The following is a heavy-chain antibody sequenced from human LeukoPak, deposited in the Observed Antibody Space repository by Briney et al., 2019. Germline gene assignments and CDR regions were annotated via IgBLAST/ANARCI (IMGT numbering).Heavy chain of an antibody. CDR3: ARDAAYGYDRFDY. Sequence: SETLSLTCAVYGGSFSGYYWSWIRQPPGKGLEWIGEINHSGSTNYNPSLKSRVTIPVDTSKNQFSLKLSSVTAADTAVYYCARDAAYGYDRFDYWGQGTQVTVSS. CDR1: GGSFSGYY. CDR2: INHSGST. J-gene: IGHJ4*02. D-gene: IGHD5-18*01. V-gene: IGHV4-34*01.